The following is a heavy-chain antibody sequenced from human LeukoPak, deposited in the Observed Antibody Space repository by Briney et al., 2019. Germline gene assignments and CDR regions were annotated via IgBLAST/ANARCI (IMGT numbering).Heavy chain of an antibody. CDR2: IYHSGSS. Sequence: SETLSLTCTVSGYSISSGYYWGWIRQPPGKGLEWIGSIYHSGSSYYNPSLKSRVTISVDTSKNHFSLKLSSVTAADPAVCYCARVAVVITMTRFDYWGQGTLVTVSS. CDR1: GYSISSGYY. D-gene: IGHD3-22*01. J-gene: IGHJ4*02. V-gene: IGHV4-38-2*02. CDR3: ARVAVVITMTRFDY.